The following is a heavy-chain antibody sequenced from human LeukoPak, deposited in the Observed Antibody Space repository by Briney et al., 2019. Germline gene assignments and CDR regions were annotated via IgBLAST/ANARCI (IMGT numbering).Heavy chain of an antibody. CDR1: GYTFTDYY. V-gene: IGHV1-69-2*01. Sequence: ATVKISCKVSGYTFTDYYMHWVQQAPGKGLEWMGLVDPEDGETIYAEKFQGRVTITADTSTDTAYMELSSLRSEDTAVYHCATGGYCSSTSCRYYYYMDVWGEGTTVTVSS. CDR2: VDPEDGET. D-gene: IGHD2-2*01. J-gene: IGHJ6*03. CDR3: ATGGYCSSTSCRYYYYMDV.